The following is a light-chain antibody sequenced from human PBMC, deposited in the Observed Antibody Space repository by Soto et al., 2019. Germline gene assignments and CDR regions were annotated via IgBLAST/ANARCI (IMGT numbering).Light chain of an antibody. Sequence: QSVLTQPPSASGSPGQSVTIYCTGTSSDVGGYDYVSWCQQHPGKAPKLMIYEVTIRPSGVSDRFSGSKSGNTASLTVSGLQAEDEADYYCSSYTGGNPSYVFGTGTKVTVL. CDR1: SSDVGGYDY. CDR3: SSYTGGNPSYV. J-gene: IGLJ1*01. V-gene: IGLV2-8*01. CDR2: EVT.